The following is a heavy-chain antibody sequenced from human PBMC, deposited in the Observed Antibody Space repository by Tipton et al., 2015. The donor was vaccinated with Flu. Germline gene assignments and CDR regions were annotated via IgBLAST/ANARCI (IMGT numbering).Heavy chain of an antibody. D-gene: IGHD6-19*01. Sequence: SLRLSCAAPGFTFSSYAMSWVRQAPGKGPEWVSAISGSGGSTYYADSVKGRFTISRDNSKNTLYLQMNSLRAEDTAVYYCAKLYSSGWYVDYWGQGTLVTVSS. CDR1: GFTFSSYA. CDR3: AKLYSSGWYVDY. CDR2: ISGSGGST. V-gene: IGHV3-23*01. J-gene: IGHJ4*02.